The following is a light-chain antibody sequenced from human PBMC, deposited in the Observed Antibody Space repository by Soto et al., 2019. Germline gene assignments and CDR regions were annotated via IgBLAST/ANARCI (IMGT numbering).Light chain of an antibody. Sequence: EIVLTQSPATLSLSPGERATLSCRASQSVSSYLAWYQQKVVQAPRLLIYDASNRATGIPARFSGSGSGTDFTLTISSLEPEDFAVYYCQQRSNMPLTFGGGTKVEIK. J-gene: IGKJ4*01. V-gene: IGKV3-11*01. CDR2: DAS. CDR3: QQRSNMPLT. CDR1: QSVSSY.